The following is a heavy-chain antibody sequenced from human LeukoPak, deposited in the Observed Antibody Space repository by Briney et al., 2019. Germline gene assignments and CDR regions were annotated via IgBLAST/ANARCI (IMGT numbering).Heavy chain of an antibody. Sequence: ASVKVSCKASGYTFTGYYMHWVRQAPGQGLEWMGWINPNSGGTNYAQKFQGRVTMTRDTSISTAYMELSRLRSDDTAVYSCARDNLASIVIGSSLTFDYWGQGTLVTVSS. CDR1: GYTFTGYY. D-gene: IGHD6-13*01. CDR2: INPNSGGT. V-gene: IGHV1-2*02. J-gene: IGHJ4*02. CDR3: ARDNLASIVIGSSLTFDY.